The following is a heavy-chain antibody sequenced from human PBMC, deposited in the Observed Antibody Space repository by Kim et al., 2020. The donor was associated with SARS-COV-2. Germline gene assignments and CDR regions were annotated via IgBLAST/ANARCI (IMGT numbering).Heavy chain of an antibody. J-gene: IGHJ4*02. D-gene: IGHD3-10*01. Sequence: GGSLRLSCAASGFTFSYYRLNWVRKAPGKGLEWVSSISGRTSDIYYADSVKGRFTISRDNAKNSLYLQMNSLRAEDTAVYYCASVLLWSGEDALGYWGQGTLVTVSS. CDR3: ASVLLWSGEDALGY. CDR2: ISGRTSDI. CDR1: GFTFSYYR. V-gene: IGHV3-21*01.